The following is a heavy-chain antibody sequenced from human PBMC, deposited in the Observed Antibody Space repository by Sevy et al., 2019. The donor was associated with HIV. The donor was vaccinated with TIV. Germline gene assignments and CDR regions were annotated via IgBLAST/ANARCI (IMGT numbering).Heavy chain of an antibody. Sequence: GGSLRLSCAASGFTFSSYGMHWVRQAPGKGLEWVAVIWYDGSNKYYADSVKGRFTISRDNSKNTLYLQMNSLRAEDTAVYYCARDRSRFLEWPPFYYYYGMDVWGQGTTVTVSS. CDR1: GFTFSSYG. CDR3: ARDRSRFLEWPPFYYYYGMDV. V-gene: IGHV3-33*01. CDR2: IWYDGSNK. D-gene: IGHD3-3*01. J-gene: IGHJ6*02.